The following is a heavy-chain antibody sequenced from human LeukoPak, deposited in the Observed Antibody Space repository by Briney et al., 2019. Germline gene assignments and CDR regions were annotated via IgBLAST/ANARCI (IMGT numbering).Heavy chain of an antibody. V-gene: IGHV4-59*12. CDR1: GGSISSYY. CDR3: ANADRFCSGSCHVPDAFDF. J-gene: IGHJ3*01. CDR2: IYYSGST. D-gene: IGHD2-15*01. Sequence: SGTLSLTCTVSGGSISSYYWSGIRQPPGRGLEGIGDIYYSGSTNYNPSLKSRVTISVDTSKNQFSLRLSSVTAADTAVYYCANADRFCSGSCHVPDAFDFWGQGTMVTVSS.